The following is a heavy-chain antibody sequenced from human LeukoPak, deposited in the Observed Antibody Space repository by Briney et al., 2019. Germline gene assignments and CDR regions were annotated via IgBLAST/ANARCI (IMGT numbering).Heavy chain of an antibody. CDR2: MNYDGSST. J-gene: IGHJ5*02. V-gene: IGHV3-74*03. D-gene: IGHD3-16*01. CDR3: AKDMNL. CDR1: GLTLSNYW. Sequence: GSLRLSCAASGLTLSNYWMHWVRQAPGKGLVWVSRMNYDGSSTTYADSVKGRFTISRDNAKNSLYLQMNSLRAEDTALYYCAKDMNLWGQGTLVTVSS.